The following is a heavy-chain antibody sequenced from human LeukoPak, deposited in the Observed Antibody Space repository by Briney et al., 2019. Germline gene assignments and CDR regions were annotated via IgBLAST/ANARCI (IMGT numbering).Heavy chain of an antibody. Sequence: SETLSLTCAVSGGSISSGGYSWSWIRQPPGEGLEWIGYIYHSGSTYYNPSLKSRVTISVDRSKNQFSLKLSSVTAADTAVYYCASYFVDDAFDIWGQGTMVTVSS. V-gene: IGHV4-30-2*01. D-gene: IGHD3-9*01. J-gene: IGHJ3*02. CDR3: ASYFVDDAFDI. CDR2: IYHSGST. CDR1: GGSISSGGYS.